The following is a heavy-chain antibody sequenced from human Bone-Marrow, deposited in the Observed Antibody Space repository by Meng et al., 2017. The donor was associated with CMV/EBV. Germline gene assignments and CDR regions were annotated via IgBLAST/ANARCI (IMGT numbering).Heavy chain of an antibody. Sequence: SCKASGYTFTSYGISWVRQAPGKGLEWVALISYDGNHKYSADSVKGRFTISRDNSKSTVSLQMNSLRVEDTAVYYCVRDLSAAGNYGMDVWGQGTTVTVSS. CDR1: GYTFTSYG. CDR2: ISYDGNHK. V-gene: IGHV3-30*03. D-gene: IGHD6-13*01. J-gene: IGHJ6*02. CDR3: VRDLSAAGNYGMDV.